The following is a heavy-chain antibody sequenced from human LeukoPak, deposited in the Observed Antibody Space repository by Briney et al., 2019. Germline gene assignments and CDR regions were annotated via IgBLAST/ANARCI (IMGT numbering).Heavy chain of an antibody. Sequence: ASVKVSCKASGYTFSSYGISWVRQAPGQGLEWMGWISAYNGNTNYAQKLQGRVTMTTDTSTSTAYMELSSLRSEDTAVYYCARDLVAARTYYYYYYYMDVWGKGTTVTVSS. CDR3: ARDLVAARTYYYYYYYMDV. J-gene: IGHJ6*03. CDR2: ISAYNGNT. D-gene: IGHD6-6*01. V-gene: IGHV1-18*01. CDR1: GYTFSSYG.